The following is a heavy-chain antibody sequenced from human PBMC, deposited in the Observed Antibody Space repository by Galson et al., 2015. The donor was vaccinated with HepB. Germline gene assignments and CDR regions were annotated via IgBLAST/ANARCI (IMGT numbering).Heavy chain of an antibody. J-gene: IGHJ4*02. Sequence: SVKVSCKASGYTFTSYGISWVRQAPGQGLEWMGWISAYNGNTNYAQKLQGRVTMTTDTSTSTAYMELRSLRSDDTAVYYCARDLNWNDAASTAQSFFDYWGQGTLVTVSS. V-gene: IGHV1-18*01. CDR3: ARDLNWNDAASTAQSFFDY. CDR1: GYTFTSYG. D-gene: IGHD1-1*01. CDR2: ISAYNGNT.